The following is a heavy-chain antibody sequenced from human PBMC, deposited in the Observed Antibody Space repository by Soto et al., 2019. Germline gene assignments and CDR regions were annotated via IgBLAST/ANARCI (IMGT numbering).Heavy chain of an antibody. CDR3: AREDSSSWFYSNWFDP. D-gene: IGHD6-13*01. Sequence: QVQLVQSGAEVKKPGASVKVSCKASGYTFTGYYMHWVRQAPGQGLEWMGWINTNRGGTNYAQKSQGWVTMTSDTSISTAYMELSRLSSDDTAVYYCAREDSSSWFYSNWFDPWGQGTLVTVSS. J-gene: IGHJ5*02. CDR2: INTNRGGT. V-gene: IGHV1-2*04. CDR1: GYTFTGYY.